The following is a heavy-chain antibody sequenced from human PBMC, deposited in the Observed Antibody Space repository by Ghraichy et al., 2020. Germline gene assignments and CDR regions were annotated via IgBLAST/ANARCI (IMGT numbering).Heavy chain of an antibody. J-gene: IGHJ4*02. Sequence: LSLTCEGSGFSFSDYSMIWVRLTPRKALEWVSYITGSSITIFYTDSVKGRFTISRDNAKNSLYLQMNSLRAEDTAVYFCGRGGYLYGSNPVDYWGQGTQVTVSS. V-gene: IGHV3-48*01. CDR2: ITGSSITI. CDR3: GRGGYLYGSNPVDY. D-gene: IGHD5-18*01. CDR1: GFSFSDYS.